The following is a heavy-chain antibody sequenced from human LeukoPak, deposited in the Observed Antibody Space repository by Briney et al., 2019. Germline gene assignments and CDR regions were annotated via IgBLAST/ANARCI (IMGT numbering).Heavy chain of an antibody. CDR3: ARDGGSGWKTYYYYYYYMDV. J-gene: IGHJ6*03. V-gene: IGHV1-69*06. CDR1: GGTFSSYA. D-gene: IGHD6-19*01. CDR2: IIPIFGTA. Sequence: SVKVSCKASGGTFSSYAISWVRQAPGQGLEWMGGIIPIFGTANYAQKFQGRVTITADKSTSTAYMELSSLRSEDTAVYYCARDGGSGWKTYYYYYYYMDVWGKGTTVTVSS.